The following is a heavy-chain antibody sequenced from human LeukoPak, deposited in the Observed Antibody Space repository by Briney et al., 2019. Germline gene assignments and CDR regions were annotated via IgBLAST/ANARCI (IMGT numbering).Heavy chain of an antibody. CDR1: GFTFSSYW. V-gene: IGHV3-74*01. J-gene: IGHJ3*02. CDR2: INTDGSST. D-gene: IGHD4-11*01. CDR3: ARGRLPDAFDI. Sequence: PGGSLRLSCAASGFTFSSYWMHWVRHAPGKGLVWVSRINTDGSSTSYADSVKGRFTISRDNAKNTLYLQMNSLRAEDTAVYYCARGRLPDAFDIWGQGTMVTVSS.